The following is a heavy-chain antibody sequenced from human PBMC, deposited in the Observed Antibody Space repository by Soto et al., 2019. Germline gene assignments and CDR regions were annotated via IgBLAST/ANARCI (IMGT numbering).Heavy chain of an antibody. CDR2: INPSGGST. Sequence: ASVKVSCKASGYTFTSYYMHWVRQAPGQGLEWMGIINPSGGSTSYAQKFQGRVTMTRGTSTSTVYMELSSLRSEDTAVYYCASPHPGYCSSTSCYHFDYWGQGTLVTVSS. J-gene: IGHJ4*02. CDR1: GYTFTSYY. D-gene: IGHD2-2*01. CDR3: ASPHPGYCSSTSCYHFDY. V-gene: IGHV1-46*01.